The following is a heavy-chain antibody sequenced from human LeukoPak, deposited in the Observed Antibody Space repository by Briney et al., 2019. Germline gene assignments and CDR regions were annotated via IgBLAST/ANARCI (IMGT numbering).Heavy chain of an antibody. CDR1: GFTFSSYA. CDR3: ARASLYDFWSGYYPPEAYYFDY. J-gene: IGHJ4*02. V-gene: IGHV3-23*01. D-gene: IGHD3-3*01. CDR2: ISGSGGST. Sequence: GGSLRLSCAASGFTFSSYAMTWVRQAPGKGLEWVSAISGSGGSTYYADSVKGRFTISRDNAKNSLYLQMNSLRAEDTAVYYCARASLYDFWSGYYPPEAYYFDYWGQGTLVTVSS.